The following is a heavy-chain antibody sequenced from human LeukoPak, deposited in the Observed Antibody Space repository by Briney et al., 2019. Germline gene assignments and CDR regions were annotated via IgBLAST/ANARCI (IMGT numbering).Heavy chain of an antibody. Sequence: SVKVSCKASGGTFSSYAISWVRQAPGQGLEWMGGIIPIFGTANYAQKFQGRVTITTDESTSTAYMELSSLRSEDTAVYYCARSSTSCYTAVCWYDPWGQGTLVTVSS. CDR3: ARSSTSCYTAVCWYDP. J-gene: IGHJ5*02. D-gene: IGHD2-2*02. CDR1: GGTFSSYA. V-gene: IGHV1-69*05. CDR2: IIPIFGTA.